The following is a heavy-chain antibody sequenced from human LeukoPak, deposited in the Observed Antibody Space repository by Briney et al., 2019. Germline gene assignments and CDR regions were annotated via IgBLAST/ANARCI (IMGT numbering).Heavy chain of an antibody. CDR1: GSTFSGSA. Sequence: GGSLRLSCAASGSTFSGSAMHWVRQASGKGLEWVGRIRSKANSYATAYAASVKGRFTISRDDSKNTAYLQMNSLKTEDTAVYYCTRLIGPLDYWGQGTLVTVSS. J-gene: IGHJ4*02. V-gene: IGHV3-73*01. CDR3: TRLIGPLDY. CDR2: IRSKANSYAT. D-gene: IGHD2/OR15-2a*01.